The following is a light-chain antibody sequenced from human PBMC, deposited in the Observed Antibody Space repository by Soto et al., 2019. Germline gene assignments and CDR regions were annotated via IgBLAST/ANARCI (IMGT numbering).Light chain of an antibody. CDR2: GAS. CDR1: QSINSD. CDR3: PQYNYWPVT. J-gene: IGKJ4*01. Sequence: IGITQSPATLAVTPGETTRLSCRASQSINSDVAWYQQKLGQTPRLLIHGASTRATGIAARFSGTGSGTEFTLTISCLQSEDFTTYCCPQYNYWPVTFGGGTKVDI. V-gene: IGKV3-15*01.